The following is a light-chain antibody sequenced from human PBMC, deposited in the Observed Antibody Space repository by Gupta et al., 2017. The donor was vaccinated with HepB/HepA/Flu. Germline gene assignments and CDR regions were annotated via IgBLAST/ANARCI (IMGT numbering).Light chain of an antibody. Sequence: DIQMTQSPSSLSASVGDRVTITCRASQSISSYLNWYQQKPGKAPKLLIYAASSLQSGVPSRFSGSGSGTDFTLTISSLQPEDFATYYCQQGYSTWLTFGGGTKVEIK. J-gene: IGKJ4*01. CDR1: QSISSY. CDR3: QQGYSTWLT. CDR2: AAS. V-gene: IGKV1-39*01.